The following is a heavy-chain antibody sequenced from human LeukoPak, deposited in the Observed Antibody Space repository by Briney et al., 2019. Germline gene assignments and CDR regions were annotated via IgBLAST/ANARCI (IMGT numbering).Heavy chain of an antibody. V-gene: IGHV4-4*07. J-gene: IGHJ4*02. D-gene: IGHD3-10*01. CDR3: ARDGADVYGRAFDY. CDR2: MHASGTT. CDR1: GGSISSYF. Sequence: SDPLTLICSVSGGSISSYFWTWLRQPAGKGLEWIGRMHASGTTNYNSSLKSRVSISVDTSKNQFSLKLTSVTAADTGVYFCARDGADVYGRAFDYWGQGTLVSVSS.